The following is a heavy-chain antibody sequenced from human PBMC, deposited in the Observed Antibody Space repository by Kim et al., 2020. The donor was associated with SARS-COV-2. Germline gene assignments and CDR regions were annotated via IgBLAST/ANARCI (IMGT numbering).Heavy chain of an antibody. J-gene: IGHJ3*02. CDR1: GGSFSGYY. D-gene: IGHD6-19*01. V-gene: IGHV4-34*01. CDR2: INHSGST. CDR3: ARGGREIAVAGTLAFDI. Sequence: SETLSLTCAVYGGSFSGYYWSWIRQPPGKGLEWIGEINHSGSTNYNPSLKSRVTISVDTSKNQFSLKLSSVTAADTAVYYCARGGREIAVAGTLAFDIWGQGTMVTVSS.